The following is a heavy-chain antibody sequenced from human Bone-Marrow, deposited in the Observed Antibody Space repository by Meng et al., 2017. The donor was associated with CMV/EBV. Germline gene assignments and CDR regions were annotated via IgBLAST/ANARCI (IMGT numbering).Heavy chain of an antibody. CDR3: ARDLYYYGSGDY. CDR2: ISYDGSNK. Sequence: GGSLRLSCAASGFTFSSYAMHWVRQAPGKGLEWVAVISYDGSNKYYADSVKGRFTISRDNSKNTLYLQMNSLRAEDTAVYYCARDLYYYGSGDYWGQGTLVTV. V-gene: IGHV3-30-3*01. CDR1: GFTFSSYA. D-gene: IGHD3-10*01. J-gene: IGHJ4*02.